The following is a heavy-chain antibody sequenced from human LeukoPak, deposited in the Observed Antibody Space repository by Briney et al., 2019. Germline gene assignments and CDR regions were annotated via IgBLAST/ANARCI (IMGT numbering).Heavy chain of an antibody. Sequence: GGSLRLSCEASGFTVSSNYMSWVRQAPGKGLEWVSVIYSGGTTYYADSVKGRFTISRDNSKNTLYLQMNSLRVEDAAVYYCARAPVTSCRGAYCYPFDYWGQGTLVTVSS. V-gene: IGHV3-53*01. D-gene: IGHD2-21*01. CDR2: IYSGGTT. J-gene: IGHJ4*02. CDR1: GFTVSSNY. CDR3: ARAPVTSCRGAYCYPFDY.